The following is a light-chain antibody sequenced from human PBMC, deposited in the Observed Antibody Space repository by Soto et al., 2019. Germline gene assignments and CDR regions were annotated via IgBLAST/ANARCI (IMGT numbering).Light chain of an antibody. CDR2: GAS. CDR1: QNMNNF. J-gene: IGKJ1*01. Sequence: DIPLTQSPSSLSAQLVARVTITCRTSQNMNNFLNFYRQRPGESHELQIYGASALRGRDSTRFNGSGSGKDFTLTISGLQTEDSATYYCQQTFRTPPWTRGQGT. V-gene: IGKV1-39*01. CDR3: QQTFRTPPWT.